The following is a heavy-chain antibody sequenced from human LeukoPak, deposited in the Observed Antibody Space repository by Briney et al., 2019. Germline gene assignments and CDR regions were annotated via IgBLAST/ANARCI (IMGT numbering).Heavy chain of an antibody. CDR2: IYYSGST. J-gene: IGHJ6*02. D-gene: IGHD1/OR15-1a*01. CDR3: ARLYNWNNYYYGMDV. V-gene: IGHV4-59*08. Sequence: SETLSLTCTVSGGSISSYHWGWIRQPPGKGLEWIGYIYYSGSTNYNPSLKSRVTISVDTSKNQFSLKLSSVTAADTAVYYCARLYNWNNYYYGMDVWAKGPRSPSP. CDR1: GGSISSYH.